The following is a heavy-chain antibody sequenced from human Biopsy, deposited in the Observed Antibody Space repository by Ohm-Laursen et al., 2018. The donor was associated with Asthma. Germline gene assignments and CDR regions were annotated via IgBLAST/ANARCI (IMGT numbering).Heavy chain of an antibody. Sequence: SSLRLSCTASGFTFDDYAMHWVRQAPGKGLEWVSGVSWNRGSIYYADSVKGRFTISRDNAKNSLYLQMNSLRGADTALYYCVKDIRLQLWGFDSWGQGTLVTVSS. CDR1: GFTFDDYA. CDR2: VSWNRGSI. V-gene: IGHV3-9*01. J-gene: IGHJ4*02. CDR3: VKDIRLQLWGFDS. D-gene: IGHD6-13*01.